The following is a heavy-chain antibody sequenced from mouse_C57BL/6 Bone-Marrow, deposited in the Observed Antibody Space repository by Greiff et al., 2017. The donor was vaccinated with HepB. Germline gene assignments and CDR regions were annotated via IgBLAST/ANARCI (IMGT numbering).Heavy chain of an antibody. J-gene: IGHJ3*01. D-gene: IGHD2-4*01. Sequence: QVQLQQPGAELVKPGASVKLSCKASGYTFTSYWMHWVKQRPGQGLEWIGMIHPNSGSTNYNEKFKSKATLTVDKSSSTAYMQLSSLTSEDSAVYYCARGERYTMRAWFAYWGQGTLVTVSA. V-gene: IGHV1-64*01. CDR1: GYTFTSYW. CDR2: IHPNSGST. CDR3: ARGERYTMRAWFAY.